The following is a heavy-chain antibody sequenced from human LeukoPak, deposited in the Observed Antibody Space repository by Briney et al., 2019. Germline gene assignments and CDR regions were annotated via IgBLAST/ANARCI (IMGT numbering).Heavy chain of an antibody. CDR3: ARDAYFRNYVLH. Sequence: PSETLSLTCTVSGGSINSYYWSWLRQPPGKGLEWIGYIYYSGSTNYNPSLKSRVTISVDTSKNQFSLRLSSVTAADTAVYFCARDAYFRNYVLHWGRGTLVTVSS. CDR2: IYYSGST. CDR1: GGSINSYY. D-gene: IGHD4-11*01. V-gene: IGHV4-59*12. J-gene: IGHJ4*02.